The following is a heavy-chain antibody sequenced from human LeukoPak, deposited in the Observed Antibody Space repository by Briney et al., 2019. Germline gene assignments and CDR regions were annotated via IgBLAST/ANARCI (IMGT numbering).Heavy chain of an antibody. CDR3: ANHPQNYDILTGPRGMDV. J-gene: IGHJ6*03. D-gene: IGHD3-9*01. Sequence: PGGSLRLSCAASGFTFSSYWMSWVRQAPGKGLEWVATIKQDGSEKYYVDSVKGRFTISRDYAKNSLYLQMNSLRAEDTAVYYCANHPQNYDILTGPRGMDVWGKGTTVTISS. CDR2: IKQDGSEK. V-gene: IGHV3-7*01. CDR1: GFTFSSYW.